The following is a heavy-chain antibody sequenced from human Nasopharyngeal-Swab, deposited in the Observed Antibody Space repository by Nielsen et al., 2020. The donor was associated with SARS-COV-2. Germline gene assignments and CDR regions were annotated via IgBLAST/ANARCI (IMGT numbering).Heavy chain of an antibody. CDR2: IYYSGST. D-gene: IGHD2-15*01. CDR3: ARVAVVVSYYYYGMDV. V-gene: IGHV4-39*07. J-gene: IGHJ6*02. Sequence: SETLSLTCTVSGGSISSSSYYWGWIRQPPGKGPEWIGSIYYSGSTYYNPSLKSRVTISVDTSKNQFSLKLSSVTAADTAVYYCARVAVVVSYYYYGMDVWGQGTTVTVSS. CDR1: GGSISSSSYY.